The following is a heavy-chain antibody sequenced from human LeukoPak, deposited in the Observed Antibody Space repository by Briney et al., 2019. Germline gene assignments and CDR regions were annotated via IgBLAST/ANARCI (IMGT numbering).Heavy chain of an antibody. J-gene: IGHJ3*02. CDR2: IYSGGST. CDR3: AGFGVIMVRGAVVDAFDI. CDR1: GFTVSSNY. Sequence: GGSLRLSCAASGFTVSSNYMSWVRQAPGKGLEWVSVIYSGGSTYYADSVKGRFTISRDNSKNTLYLQMNSLRAEDTAVYYCAGFGVIMVRGAVVDAFDIWGQGTMVTVSS. D-gene: IGHD3-10*01. V-gene: IGHV3-53*01.